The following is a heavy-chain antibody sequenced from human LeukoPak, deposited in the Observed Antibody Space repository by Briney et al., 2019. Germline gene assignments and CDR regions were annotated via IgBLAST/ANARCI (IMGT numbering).Heavy chain of an antibody. J-gene: IGHJ4*02. CDR2: INHSGST. Sequence: SETLSLTCAVYGGSFSGYYWSWIRQPPGKGLEWIEEINHSGSTNYNPSLKSRVTISVDTSKNQFSLKLSSVTAADTAVYYCARSVAATGVSSWNYWGQGTLVTVSS. D-gene: IGHD2-15*01. CDR1: GGSFSGYY. CDR3: ARSVAATGVSSWNY. V-gene: IGHV4-34*01.